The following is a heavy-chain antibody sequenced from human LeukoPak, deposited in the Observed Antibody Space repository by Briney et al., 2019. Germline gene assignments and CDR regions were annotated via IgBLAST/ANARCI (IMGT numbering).Heavy chain of an antibody. CDR2: ISTSGST. CDR3: ATADKTMGHNAFEI. V-gene: IGHV4-4*07. Sequence: PSETLSLTCNVSGGSISSYYWSWIRQPAGKGLEWIGRISTSGSTNCNRSLKSRTTMSVDTSKNQFSLKLSSVSAADTAVYYCATADKTMGHNAFEIWGRGTVVTVSS. J-gene: IGHJ3*02. CDR1: GGSISSYY. D-gene: IGHD5-18*01.